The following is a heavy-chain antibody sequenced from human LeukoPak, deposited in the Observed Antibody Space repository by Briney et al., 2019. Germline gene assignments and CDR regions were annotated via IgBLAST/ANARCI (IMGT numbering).Heavy chain of an antibody. V-gene: IGHV1-2*02. CDR3: ARLLHQQAAVVYYYMDV. CDR2: INPNSGGT. Sequence: ASVKVSCKASGYTFTGYYMHWVRQAPGRGLEWMGWINPNSGGTNYAQKFQGRVTMTRDTSISTAYMELSRLRSDDTAVYYCARLLHQQAAVVYYYMDVWGKGTTVTVSS. D-gene: IGHD5-18*01. J-gene: IGHJ6*03. CDR1: GYTFTGYY.